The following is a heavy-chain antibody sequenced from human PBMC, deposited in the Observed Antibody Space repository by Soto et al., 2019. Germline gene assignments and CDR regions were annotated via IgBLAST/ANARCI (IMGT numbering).Heavy chain of an antibody. CDR1: GVSISSYY. J-gene: IGHJ4*02. V-gene: IGHV4-59*01. D-gene: IGHD5-12*01. CDR3: ARLARWGEEQRSYFDY. CDR2: IYYSGST. Sequence: SETLSLTCTVSGVSISSYYWSWIRQPPGKGLEWIGYIYYSGSTNYNPSLKSRVTISVDTSKNQFPLKLSSVTAADTAVYYCARLARWGEEQRSYFDYWGQGTLVTVSS.